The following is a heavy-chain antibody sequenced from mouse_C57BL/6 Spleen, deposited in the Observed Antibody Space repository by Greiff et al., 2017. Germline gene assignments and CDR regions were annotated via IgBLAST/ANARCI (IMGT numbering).Heavy chain of an antibody. D-gene: IGHD2-3*01. CDR1: GFTFSSYA. Sequence: EVQLQESGGGLVKPGGSLKLSCAASGFTFSSYAMSWVRQTPEKRLEWVATISDGGSYTYYPDNVKGRFTISRDNAKNNLYLQMSHLKSEDTAMYYCARDHDGYYFDYWGQGTTLTVSS. CDR2: ISDGGSYT. V-gene: IGHV5-4*01. J-gene: IGHJ2*01. CDR3: ARDHDGYYFDY.